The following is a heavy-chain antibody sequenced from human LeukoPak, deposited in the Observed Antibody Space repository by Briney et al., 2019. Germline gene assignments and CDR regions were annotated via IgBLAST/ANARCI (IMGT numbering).Heavy chain of an antibody. Sequence: PGGSLRLSCVASGFTISTYGMHWVRQAPGKGLEWVANIKEDGTETYYVDSVKGRFTISRDNAKNSLYLQMNSLRVEDTAVYYCAKEGRSLQTYWGQGTLVTVSS. V-gene: IGHV3-7*03. D-gene: IGHD5-24*01. J-gene: IGHJ4*02. CDR3: AKEGRSLQTY. CDR1: GFTISTYG. CDR2: IKEDGTET.